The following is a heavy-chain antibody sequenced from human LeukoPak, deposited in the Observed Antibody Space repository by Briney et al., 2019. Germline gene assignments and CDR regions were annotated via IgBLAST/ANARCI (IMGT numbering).Heavy chain of an antibody. CDR2: INHSGST. J-gene: IGHJ4*02. CDR1: GGSFSGYY. Sequence: PSETLSLTCAVYGGSFSGYYWSWIRQPPGKGLEWIGEINHSGSTNYNPSLKSRVTISVDTSKNQFSLKLSSVTAADTAVYYCASRYYYDSGALYYFDYWGQGTLVTVSS. D-gene: IGHD3-22*01. V-gene: IGHV4-34*01. CDR3: ASRYYYDSGALYYFDY.